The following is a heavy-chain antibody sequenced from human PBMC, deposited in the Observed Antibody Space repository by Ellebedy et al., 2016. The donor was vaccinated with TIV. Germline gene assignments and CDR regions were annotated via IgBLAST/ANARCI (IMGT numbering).Heavy chain of an antibody. V-gene: IGHV3-48*02. D-gene: IGHD1-26*01. CDR2: ISGDSGTI. Sequence: GESLEISXEASGFVFNKYSMDWVRQPPGKGLEWVSFISGDSGTIYYADSVQGRFTISRDNAKNSLYLQMNNLRDEDTAVYYCARGYLENSFDYWGQGTLITVSS. CDR1: GFVFNKYS. J-gene: IGHJ4*02. CDR3: ARGYLENSFDY.